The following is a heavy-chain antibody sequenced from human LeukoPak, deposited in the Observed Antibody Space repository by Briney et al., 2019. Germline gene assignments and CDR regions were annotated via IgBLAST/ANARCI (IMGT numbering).Heavy chain of an antibody. CDR2: ISSSAGTT. Sequence: PGGSLRLSCAASGFTFSSYEMNWVRQAPGKGLEWVSYISSSAGTTYYADSVKGRFTISRDNAKNSLYLQMNSLRAEDTAVCFCARQQQQLWYDWGQGTLVTVSS. D-gene: IGHD5-18*01. CDR3: ARQQQQLWYD. CDR1: GFTFSSYE. J-gene: IGHJ4*02. V-gene: IGHV3-48*03.